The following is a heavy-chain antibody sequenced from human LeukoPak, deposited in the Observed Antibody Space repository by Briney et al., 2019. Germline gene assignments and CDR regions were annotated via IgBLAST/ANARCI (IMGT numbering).Heavy chain of an antibody. CDR1: GGSISSYY. CDR2: IYYSGST. CDR3: AREEYSSSLYFDY. Sequence: PSETLSLTCTVSGGSISSYYWSWIRQPPGKGLEWIGYIYYSGSTNYNPSLKSRVTISVDTSKNQFSLKLSSVTAADTAVYYCAREEYSSSLYFDYWGQGTLVTVSS. J-gene: IGHJ4*02. D-gene: IGHD6-6*01. V-gene: IGHV4-59*01.